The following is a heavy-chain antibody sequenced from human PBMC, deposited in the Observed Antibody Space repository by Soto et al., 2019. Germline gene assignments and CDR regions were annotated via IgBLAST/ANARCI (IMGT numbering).Heavy chain of an antibody. CDR2: IYSGGST. V-gene: IGHV3-53*02. D-gene: IGHD6-19*01. J-gene: IGHJ3*02. CDR1: GFTVSSNY. CDR3: ARDRVAADDAFDI. Sequence: EVQLVETGGGLIQPGGSLRLSCAASGFTVSSNYMSWVRQAPGKGLEWVSVIYSGGSTYYADSVKGRFTISRDNSKNTLYLQMNSLRAEDTAVYYCARDRVAADDAFDIWGQGTMVTGSS.